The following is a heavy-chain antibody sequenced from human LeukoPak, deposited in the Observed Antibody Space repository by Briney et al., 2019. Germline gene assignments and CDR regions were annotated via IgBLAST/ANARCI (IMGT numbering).Heavy chain of an antibody. Sequence: GGSLRLSCAASGFTFSSYAMHWVRQAPGKGLEWVAVISYDGSNKYYADSVKGRFTISRDNSKNTLYLQMNSLRAEDTAVYYCAKLDIVVVPAALDYWGQGTLVAVSS. D-gene: IGHD2-2*01. V-gene: IGHV3-30-3*01. J-gene: IGHJ4*02. CDR1: GFTFSSYA. CDR2: ISYDGSNK. CDR3: AKLDIVVVPAALDY.